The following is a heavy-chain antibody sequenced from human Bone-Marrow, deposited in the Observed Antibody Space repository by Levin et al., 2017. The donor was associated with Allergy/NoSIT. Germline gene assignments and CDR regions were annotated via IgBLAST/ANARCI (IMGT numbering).Heavy chain of an antibody. CDR3: AREGPFYYDSSPLLGFES. V-gene: IGHV3-48*02. J-gene: IGHJ4*02. CDR1: GFTFSNYN. CDR2: ISSRGTPI. D-gene: IGHD3-22*01. Sequence: QHGESLKISCAASGFTFSNYNMNWVRQAPGKGLEWVSYISSRGTPIYYADSVKGRFSISRDNAKNSLYLQMNSLRDEDTAVYFCAREGPFYYDSSPLLGFESWGQGTLVTVSS.